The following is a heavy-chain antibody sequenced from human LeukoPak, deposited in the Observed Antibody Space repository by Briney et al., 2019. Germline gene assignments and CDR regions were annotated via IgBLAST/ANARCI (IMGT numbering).Heavy chain of an antibody. CDR2: ISGIGGST. Sequence: PGGSLRLSCPASGFTFSSNAMSGVRQAPGKGREGVSAISGIGGSTYYADSVKGRFTISRDNSKNTLYLQMNSLRAEDTAVYNCAKDQARYCSSTSCYQFDYWGQGTLVTVSS. CDR3: AKDQARYCSSTSCYQFDY. V-gene: IGHV3-23*01. J-gene: IGHJ4*02. CDR1: GFTFSSNA. D-gene: IGHD2-2*01.